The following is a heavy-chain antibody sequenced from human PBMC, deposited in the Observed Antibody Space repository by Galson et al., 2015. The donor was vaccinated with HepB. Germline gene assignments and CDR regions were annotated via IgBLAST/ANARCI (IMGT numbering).Heavy chain of an antibody. Sequence: SLRLSCAASGFTFSSYGMHWVRQAPGKGLEWVAVISYDGSNKYYADSVKGRFTISRDNSKNTLYLQMNSLRAEDTAVYYCAKEGYSYGLYFDYWGQGTLVTVSS. CDR2: ISYDGSNK. CDR3: AKEGYSYGLYFDY. V-gene: IGHV3-30*18. J-gene: IGHJ4*02. CDR1: GFTFSSYG. D-gene: IGHD5-18*01.